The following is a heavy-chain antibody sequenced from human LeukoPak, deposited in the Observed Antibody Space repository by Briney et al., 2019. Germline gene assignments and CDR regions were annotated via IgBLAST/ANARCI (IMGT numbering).Heavy chain of an antibody. Sequence: PSETLSLTCTVSGGSISSYYWSWIRQPPGKGLEWIGYIYYSGSTNYNPSLKSRVTISVDTSKNQFSLKLSSVTAADTAVYYCARSRSGSYPNDYWRQGTLVTVSS. V-gene: IGHV4-59*08. CDR1: GGSISSYY. J-gene: IGHJ4*02. D-gene: IGHD1-26*01. CDR2: IYYSGST. CDR3: ARSRSGSYPNDY.